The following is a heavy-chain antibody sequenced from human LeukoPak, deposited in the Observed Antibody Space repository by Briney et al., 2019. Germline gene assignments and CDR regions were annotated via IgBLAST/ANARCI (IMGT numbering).Heavy chain of an antibody. J-gene: IGHJ4*02. CDR3: ARGSGTYYYDSSGYYYLNY. D-gene: IGHD3-22*01. Sequence: GGSLRLSCAASGFTFSSYSMNWVRQAPGKGLEWVSSISSSSSYIYYADSVKGRFTISRDNAKNSLYLQMNSLRAEDTAVYYCARGSGTYYYDSSGYYYLNYWGQGTLVTVSS. CDR2: ISSSSSYI. CDR1: GFTFSSYS. V-gene: IGHV3-21*01.